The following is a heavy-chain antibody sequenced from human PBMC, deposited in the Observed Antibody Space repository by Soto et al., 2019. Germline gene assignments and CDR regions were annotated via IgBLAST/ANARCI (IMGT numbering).Heavy chain of an antibody. D-gene: IGHD4-17*01. CDR2: IRRRSDGGTP. CDR3: AADVYDGVYVSFAI. Sequence: GGSLRLSCAASGFTFSNVWMSWVRQAPGKGLEWVALIRRRSDGGTPEFAAPVKDRFTISRDDSKMTVYLQMNSLKTDDTAVYYCAADVYDGVYVSFAIWGQGTMVTVSS. V-gene: IGHV3-15*01. J-gene: IGHJ3*02. CDR1: GFTFSNVW.